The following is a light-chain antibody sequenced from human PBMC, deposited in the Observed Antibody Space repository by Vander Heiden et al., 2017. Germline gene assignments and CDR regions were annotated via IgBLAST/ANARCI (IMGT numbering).Light chain of an antibody. V-gene: IGKV1-39*01. Sequence: DIQMTQSPSSLSASVGDRVTITCRASQSISSSLNWYQQRPGKAPKLLIYAASNLQSGVPSRFSGSGSGTDFTLTISSLQVEDFATYYCQQSDSTLYTFGQGSKLEIK. CDR1: QSISSS. CDR3: QQSDSTLYT. J-gene: IGKJ2*01. CDR2: AAS.